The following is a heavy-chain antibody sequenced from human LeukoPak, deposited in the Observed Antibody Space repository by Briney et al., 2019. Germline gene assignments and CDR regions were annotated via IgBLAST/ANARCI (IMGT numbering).Heavy chain of an antibody. CDR3: ARDPEYYYYYYMDV. J-gene: IGHJ6*03. Sequence: GGSLRLSCAASGFTVSINYMSWVRQAPGKGLEWVSLMYTGGSTYYADSVKGRFTISRDNAKNSLYLQMNSLRAEDTAVYYCARDPEYYYYYYMDVWGKGTTVTVSS. V-gene: IGHV3-66*01. CDR2: MYTGGST. CDR1: GFTVSINY.